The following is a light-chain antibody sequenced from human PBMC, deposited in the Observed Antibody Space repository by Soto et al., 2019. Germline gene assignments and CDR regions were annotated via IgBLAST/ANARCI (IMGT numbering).Light chain of an antibody. J-gene: IGLJ3*02. CDR2: NND. Sequence: QSVLTQPPSASGTPGQRVTISCSGSNSNIGSNTVNWYQQLPGTAPKLLIYNNDQRPSGVPDRVSGSKSGTSASLTISGLQSEDEADYYCAAWDDSLNGPMFGGGTKLTVL. V-gene: IGLV1-44*01. CDR1: NSNIGSNT. CDR3: AAWDDSLNGPM.